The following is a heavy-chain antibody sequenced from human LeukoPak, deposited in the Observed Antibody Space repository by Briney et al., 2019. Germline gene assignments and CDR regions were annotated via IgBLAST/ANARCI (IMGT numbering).Heavy chain of an antibody. CDR1: GFTFSDHY. CDR2: ISTSGSTI. Sequence: PGGSLRLSCAASGFTFSDHYMNWIRQAPGKGLEWVSSISTSGSTIYYADSVKGRFTISRDNAKNSLYLQMNSLRAEDTAVYYCARDRTSRYGMDVRGQGTTVTVSS. CDR3: ARDRTSRYGMDV. J-gene: IGHJ6*02. V-gene: IGHV3-11*01.